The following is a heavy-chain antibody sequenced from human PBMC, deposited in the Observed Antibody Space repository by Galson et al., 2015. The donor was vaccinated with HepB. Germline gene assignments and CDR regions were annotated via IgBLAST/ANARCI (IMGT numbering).Heavy chain of an antibody. CDR1: GGSISSSSYY. CDR3: AREYSSSRYDWFDP. V-gene: IGHV4-39*01. D-gene: IGHD6-13*01. J-gene: IGHJ5*02. CDR2: IYYSGST. Sequence: SETLSLTCTVSGGSISSSSYYWGWIRQPPGKGLEWIGSIYYSGSTYYNPSLKSRVTISVDTSKNQFSLKLSSVTAADTAVYYCAREYSSSRYDWFDPWGQGTLVTVSS.